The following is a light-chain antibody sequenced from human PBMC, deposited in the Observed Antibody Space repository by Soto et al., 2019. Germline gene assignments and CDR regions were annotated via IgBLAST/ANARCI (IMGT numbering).Light chain of an antibody. CDR1: QSISNS. CDR2: SAS. CDR3: QPYNNWPFT. Sequence: EIVLTQSPAALSVSPGEGATLSCRASQSISNSLAWYQQKPGQAPRLLIYSASTRATGIPARFSGRGSGTEFTRTISSLQSEDFAVYYCQPYNNWPFTFGPGTKVDIK. J-gene: IGKJ3*01. V-gene: IGKV3-15*01.